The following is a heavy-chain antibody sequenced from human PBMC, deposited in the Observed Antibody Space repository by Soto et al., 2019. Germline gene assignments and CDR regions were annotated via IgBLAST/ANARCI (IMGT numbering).Heavy chain of an antibody. D-gene: IGHD5-12*01. CDR3: ARVSGYDLYYFDY. V-gene: IGHV1-8*01. CDR1: GYTFTSYD. Sequence: ASVKVSCKASGYTFTSYDINWVRQATGQGLEWMGWMNPNSGNTGYAQKFQGRVTMTRNTSTSTAYMELSSLRSEDTAVYYCARVSGYDLYYFDYWGQGTLVTVSS. CDR2: MNPNSGNT. J-gene: IGHJ4*02.